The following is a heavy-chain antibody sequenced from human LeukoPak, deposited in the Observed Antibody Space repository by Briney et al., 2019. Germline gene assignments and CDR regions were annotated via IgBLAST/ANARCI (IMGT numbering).Heavy chain of an antibody. CDR1: GFTFSSYG. CDR3: AKLVGAIPSDY. CDR2: IRYDGTKI. D-gene: IGHD1-26*01. V-gene: IGHV3-30*02. J-gene: IGHJ4*02. Sequence: GGSLRLSCAASGFTFSSYGMHWVRQAPGKGLEWVSFIRYDGTKIYYADSVKGRFTISRDNSKNTLYLQLSSLRAEDTAVYYCAKLVGAIPSDYWGQGTLVTVS.